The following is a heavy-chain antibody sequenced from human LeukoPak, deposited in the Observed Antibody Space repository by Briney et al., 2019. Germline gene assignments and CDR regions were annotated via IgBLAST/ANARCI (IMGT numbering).Heavy chain of an antibody. V-gene: IGHV3-23*01. J-gene: IGHJ4*02. CDR2: ISGSGGST. Sequence: GGSLRLSCAASGFTFSSYAMSWVRQAPGKGLEWVSAISGSGGSTYYADSVKGRFTISRDSSKNTLYLQMNSLRAEDSAVYYCAKYMSGSNYNFDNWGQGTLVTVSA. CDR1: GFTFSSYA. CDR3: AKYMSGSNYNFDN. D-gene: IGHD1-26*01.